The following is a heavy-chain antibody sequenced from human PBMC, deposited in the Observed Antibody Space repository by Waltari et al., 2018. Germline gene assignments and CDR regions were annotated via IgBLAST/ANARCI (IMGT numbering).Heavy chain of an antibody. D-gene: IGHD3-22*01. Sequence: VKKPGSSVKVSCKASGGTFSSYTISWVRQAPGQGLEWMGRIIPILGIANYAQKFQGRVTITADKSTSTAYMELSSLRSEDTAVYYCARVGRYYDSSGTTEHRRFDPWGQGTLVTVSS. CDR2: IIPILGIA. V-gene: IGHV1-69*02. CDR1: GGTFSSYT. CDR3: ARVGRYYDSSGTTEHRRFDP. J-gene: IGHJ5*02.